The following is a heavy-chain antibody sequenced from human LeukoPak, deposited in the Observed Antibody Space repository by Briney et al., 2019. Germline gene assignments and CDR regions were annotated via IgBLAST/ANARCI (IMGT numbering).Heavy chain of an antibody. CDR2: ISSSGGTT. Sequence: PGGSLRLSCAASGFTFSSYAMSWVRQAPGKGLEWVSGISSSGGTTYYADSVRGRFTISRDNSKNTLYMQMNSLRAEDTALYYCAKGSSGWYQVDYWGQGTLVTVSS. V-gene: IGHV3-23*01. CDR3: AKGSSGWYQVDY. J-gene: IGHJ4*02. D-gene: IGHD6-19*01. CDR1: GFTFSSYA.